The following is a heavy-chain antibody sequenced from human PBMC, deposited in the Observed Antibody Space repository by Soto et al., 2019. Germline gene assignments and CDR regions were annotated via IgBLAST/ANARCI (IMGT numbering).Heavy chain of an antibody. Sequence: QVHLQQWGAGLLKPSETLYLTCAVYGGSFSGDASSSDWYCNWSRQSPGKGLEWIGEIDRSGRNKYKPSLQSRVSISVDTSKNQFSLKISSVTAAETGVCYCATWGRGVLLQNWCDPWGQGTLVPVYS. CDR1: GGSFSGDASSSDWY. V-gene: IGHV4-39*07. D-gene: IGHD3-10*01. CDR2: IDRSGRN. CDR3: ATWGRGVLLQNWCDP. J-gene: IGHJ5*02.